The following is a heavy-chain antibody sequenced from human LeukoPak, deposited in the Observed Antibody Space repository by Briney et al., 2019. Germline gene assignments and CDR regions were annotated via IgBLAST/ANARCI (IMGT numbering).Heavy chain of an antibody. V-gene: IGHV5-51*01. Sequence: GESLKISCKGSGYSFTSYWIGWVRQMPGKGLEWMGIIYPGDSDTTYSPSFQGQVTISADKSISTAYLQWSSLKASDTAIYYCARLIVGSSSTGWFDPWGQGTLVTVSS. D-gene: IGHD6-6*01. CDR1: GYSFTSYW. J-gene: IGHJ5*02. CDR2: IYPGDSDT. CDR3: ARLIVGSSSTGWFDP.